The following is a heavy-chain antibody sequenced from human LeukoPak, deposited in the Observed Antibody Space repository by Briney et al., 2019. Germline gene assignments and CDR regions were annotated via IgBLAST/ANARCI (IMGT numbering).Heavy chain of an antibody. CDR2: IYYSGST. Sequence: SETLSLTCTVSGGSISSGDHYWSWIRQPPGKGLEWIGYIYYSGSTYYNPSLKSRVTISVDTSKNQFSLKLSSVTAADTAVYYCARAGYYDFWSGYFPDVWGKGTTVTVSS. D-gene: IGHD3-3*01. CDR1: GGSISSGDHY. CDR3: ARAGYYDFWSGYFPDV. V-gene: IGHV4-30-4*08. J-gene: IGHJ6*04.